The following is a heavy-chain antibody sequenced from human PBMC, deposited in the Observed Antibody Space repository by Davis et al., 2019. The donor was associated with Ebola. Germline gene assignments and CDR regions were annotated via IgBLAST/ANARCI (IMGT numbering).Heavy chain of an antibody. Sequence: AASVKVSCKASGYTFTSYGISWVRQAPRQGLEWMGWISTYNGNTNFAQKLQGRVTMTTDTSTSSAYMELRSLRSDDTAVYYCARMAAAGTKLDVWGQGITVTVSS. V-gene: IGHV1-18*04. CDR2: ISTYNGNT. CDR1: GYTFTSYG. J-gene: IGHJ6*02. CDR3: ARMAAAGTKLDV. D-gene: IGHD6-13*01.